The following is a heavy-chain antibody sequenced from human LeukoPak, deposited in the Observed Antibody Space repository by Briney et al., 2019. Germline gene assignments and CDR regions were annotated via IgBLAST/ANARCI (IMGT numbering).Heavy chain of an antibody. CDR1: VFTVSSNY. V-gene: IGHV3-53*01. J-gene: IGHJ6*03. CDR3: AGNYYYYIDV. CDR2: IYSGGST. Sequence: GGSLRLSCAASVFTVSSNYMSWVRQAPGKGLEWVSVIYSGGSTYYADSVKGRFTISRDNSKNTMYLQMNSLRAEDTAVYYCAGNYYYYIDVWGKGTPVTVSS.